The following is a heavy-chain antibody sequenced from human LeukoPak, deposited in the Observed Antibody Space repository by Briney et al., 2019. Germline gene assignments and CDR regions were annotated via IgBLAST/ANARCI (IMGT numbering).Heavy chain of an antibody. D-gene: IGHD2-15*01. V-gene: IGHV4-34*01. Sequence: SGTLSLTCAVYGGSFSGYYWSWIRQPPGKGLEWIGEINHSGSTNYNPSLKSRVTISVDTSKNQFSLKLSSVTAADTAVYYCARGYCSGGSCQNFDYWGQGTLVTVSS. J-gene: IGHJ4*02. CDR3: ARGYCSGGSCQNFDY. CDR2: INHSGST. CDR1: GGSFSGYY.